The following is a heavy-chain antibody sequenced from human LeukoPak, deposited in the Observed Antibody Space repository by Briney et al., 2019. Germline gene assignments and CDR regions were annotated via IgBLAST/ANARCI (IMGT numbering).Heavy chain of an antibody. J-gene: IGHJ6*02. CDR2: ISHSGSTI. CDR1: GFTFSDYA. Sequence: PGGSLRLSCTASGFTFSDYAMNWVRQAPGKGLEWVSHISHSGSTIYYSDSVKGRFTISRDNAKNSLHLQMNSLRAEDTAVYYCAREITMVRGIMGYYYGMDVWGQGTTVTVSS. V-gene: IGHV3-48*03. CDR3: AREITMVRGIMGYYYGMDV. D-gene: IGHD3-10*01.